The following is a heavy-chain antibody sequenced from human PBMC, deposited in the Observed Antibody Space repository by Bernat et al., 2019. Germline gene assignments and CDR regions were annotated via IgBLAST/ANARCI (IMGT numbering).Heavy chain of an antibody. CDR1: GFTFSSYG. CDR3: AKDQERYCSSTSCYGEDY. J-gene: IGHJ4*02. Sequence: QVQLVESGGGVVQPGRSLRLSCAASGFTFSSYGMHWVRQAPGKGLEWVAVISYDGSNKYYADSVKGRFTISRDNSKNTLYLQMNSLRAEDTAVYYCAKDQERYCSSTSCYGEDYCGQGTLGTVSS. CDR2: ISYDGSNK. D-gene: IGHD2-2*01. V-gene: IGHV3-30*18.